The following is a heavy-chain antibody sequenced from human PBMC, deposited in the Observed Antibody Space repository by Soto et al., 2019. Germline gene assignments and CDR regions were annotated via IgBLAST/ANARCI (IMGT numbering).Heavy chain of an antibody. J-gene: IGHJ4*02. CDR1: GGSLNNYY. V-gene: IGHV4-59*01. CDR3: ARDSSNYAFDY. D-gene: IGHD3-10*01. CDR2: IYYTGTT. Sequence: SETLSLTFTVSGGSLNNYYWSWIRMAPGKGLEWIGYIYYTGTTKYNASLKNRVTMSVDASKDEFSLKMTSMTAADTAIYYCARDSSNYAFDYWGQGTQVTVSS.